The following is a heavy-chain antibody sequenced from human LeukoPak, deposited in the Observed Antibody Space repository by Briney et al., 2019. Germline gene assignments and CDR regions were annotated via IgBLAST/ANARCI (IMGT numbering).Heavy chain of an antibody. CDR2: IKQDGSEK. Sequence: GGSLRLSCAASGFTFSSYWMSWVRQAPGKGLEWVANIKQDGSEKYYVDSVKGRFTISRDNAKNSLYLQMNSLRAEDTAVYYCATTDLYGSGSYYGDYWGQGTLVTVS. CDR1: GFTFSSYW. J-gene: IGHJ4*02. V-gene: IGHV3-7*01. D-gene: IGHD3-10*01. CDR3: ATTDLYGSGSYYGDY.